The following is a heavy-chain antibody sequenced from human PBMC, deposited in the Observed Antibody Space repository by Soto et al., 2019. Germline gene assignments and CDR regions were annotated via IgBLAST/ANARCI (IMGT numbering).Heavy chain of an antibody. CDR2: IYYNGNT. Sequence: QVQMRQSGPGLVKPSQTLSLKCSVSGGSIGSRDYYWSWIRQHPEKGLEWIGSIYYNGNTDYNPSLRGRPTISLDESMNEFSLKLTSVTAADTAVYYCARDKGGAALKGSGMDVWGQGTTVTVS. D-gene: IGHD2-8*01. J-gene: IGHJ6*02. CDR1: GGSIGSRDYY. V-gene: IGHV4-31*02. CDR3: ARDKGGAALKGSGMDV.